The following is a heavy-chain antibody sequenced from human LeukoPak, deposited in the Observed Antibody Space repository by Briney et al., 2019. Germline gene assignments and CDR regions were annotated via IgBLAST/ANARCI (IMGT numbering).Heavy chain of an antibody. CDR1: GFTFSSYG. J-gene: IGHJ4*02. D-gene: IGHD3-10*01. CDR2: ISYDGSNK. V-gene: IGHV3-30*03. Sequence: GGSLRLTCAASGFTFSSYGMYWVRQAPGKGLEWVAGISYDGSNKYYADSVKGRFSISRDNSKNTLYLQMNSLRAEDTAVYFCARITLVRGVIKREIDYWGQGTLVTVSS. CDR3: ARITLVRGVIKREIDY.